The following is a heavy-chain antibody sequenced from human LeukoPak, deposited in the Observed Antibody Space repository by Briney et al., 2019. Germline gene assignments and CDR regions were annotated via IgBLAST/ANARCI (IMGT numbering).Heavy chain of an antibody. V-gene: IGHV4-4*02. CDR1: GGSISSSNW. CDR3: ARDYGGYVSWYFDL. D-gene: IGHD4-17*01. Sequence: SETLSLTCAVSGGSISSSNWWSWVRQPPGKGLEWIGEIYHSGSTNYNPSLKSRVTISVDKSKNQFSLKLSSVTAADTAVYYCARDYGGYVSWYFDLWGRGTLVTVSS. J-gene: IGHJ2*01. CDR2: IYHSGST.